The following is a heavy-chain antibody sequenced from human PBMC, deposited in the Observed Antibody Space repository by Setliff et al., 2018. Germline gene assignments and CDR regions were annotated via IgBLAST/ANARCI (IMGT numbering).Heavy chain of an antibody. CDR3: AREQWLDPPGSYYMDV. V-gene: IGHV4-34*12. J-gene: IGHJ6*03. CDR1: GGSFSGYY. D-gene: IGHD6-19*01. Sequence: PSETLSLTCAVYGGSFSGYYWSWIRQPPGKGLEWIGEIIHSGSTNYNPSLKSRVTISMDTSKNQFSLRVISVTAADKAVYYCAREQWLDPPGSYYMDVWAKGTTVTVSS. CDR2: IIHSGST.